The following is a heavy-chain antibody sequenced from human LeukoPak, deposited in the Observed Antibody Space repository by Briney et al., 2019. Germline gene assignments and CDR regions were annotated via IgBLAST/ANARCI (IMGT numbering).Heavy chain of an antibody. Sequence: SETLSLTCTVSDGSISNYYWSWIRQPPGKGLERIGYIYYSGSTNYNPSLKRRVTMSVDTSKNQFSLKLSSVTAADTAVYYCARNAAVATSRSWFDPWGQGTLVTVSS. CDR3: ARNAAVATSRSWFDP. J-gene: IGHJ5*02. D-gene: IGHD6-19*01. V-gene: IGHV4-59*08. CDR1: DGSISNYY. CDR2: IYYSGST.